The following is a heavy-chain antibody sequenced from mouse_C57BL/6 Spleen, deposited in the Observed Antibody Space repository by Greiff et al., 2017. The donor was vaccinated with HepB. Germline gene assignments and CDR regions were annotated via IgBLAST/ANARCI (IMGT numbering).Heavy chain of an antibody. Sequence: EVKLVESGGGLVKPGGSLKLSCAASGFTFSDYGMHWVRQAPEKGLEWVAYISSGSSTIYYADTVKGRFTISRDNAKNTLFLQMTSLRSEDTAMYYCARPTTMVTYYAMDYWGQGTSVTVSS. CDR1: GFTFSDYG. J-gene: IGHJ4*01. CDR3: ARPTTMVTYYAMDY. CDR2: ISSGSSTI. V-gene: IGHV5-17*01. D-gene: IGHD2-2*01.